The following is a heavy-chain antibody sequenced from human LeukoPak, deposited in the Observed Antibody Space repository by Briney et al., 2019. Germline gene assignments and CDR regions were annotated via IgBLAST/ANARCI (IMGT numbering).Heavy chain of an antibody. CDR1: GYTFTNYG. V-gene: IGHV1-2*02. CDR3: AGSFRAEYFQH. D-gene: IGHD1-26*01. CDR2: INPNSGGT. Sequence: ASVKVSCKTSGYTFTNYGVSWVRQAPGQGLEWMGWINPNSGGTNYAQKFQGRVTMTRDTSISTAYMELSRLRSDDTAVYYCAGSFRAEYFQHWGQGTLVTVSS. J-gene: IGHJ1*01.